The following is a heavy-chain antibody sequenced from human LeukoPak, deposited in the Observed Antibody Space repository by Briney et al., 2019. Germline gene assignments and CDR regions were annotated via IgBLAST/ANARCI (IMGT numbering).Heavy chain of an antibody. Sequence: ASVKVSCKASGYTFTSYGISWVRQAPGQGLEWMGWINPNSGGTNYAQKFQGRVTMTRDTSISTAYMELSRLRSDDTAVYYCAREAAGAGYSYGYESDYWGQGTLVTVSS. V-gene: IGHV1-2*02. CDR2: INPNSGGT. CDR1: GYTFTSYG. D-gene: IGHD5-18*01. CDR3: AREAAGAGYSYGYESDY. J-gene: IGHJ4*02.